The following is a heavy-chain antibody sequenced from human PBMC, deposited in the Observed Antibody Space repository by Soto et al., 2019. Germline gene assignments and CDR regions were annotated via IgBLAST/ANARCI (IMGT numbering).Heavy chain of an antibody. J-gene: IGHJ6*02. CDR3: ARPAMVRGVIPFYYYYSMDV. CDR1: GGTFSSYA. D-gene: IGHD3-10*01. Sequence: QVQLVQSGAEVKKPGSSVKVSCKASGGTFSSYAISWVRQAPGQGLEWMGGIIPIFGTANYAQKFQGRVTITADKSTSTAYMELSSLRSEDTAVYYCARPAMVRGVIPFYYYYSMDVWGQGTTVTVSS. CDR2: IIPIFGTA. V-gene: IGHV1-69*06.